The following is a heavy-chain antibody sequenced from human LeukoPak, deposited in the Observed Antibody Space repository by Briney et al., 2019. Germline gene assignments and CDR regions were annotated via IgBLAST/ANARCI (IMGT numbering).Heavy chain of an antibody. D-gene: IGHD2-2*01. CDR2: ISSSSYI. CDR3: ARATLHSTSCPIY. V-gene: IGHV3-21*01. Sequence: GGSLRLSCAASGFTFSSYSMNWVRQAPGKRLEWVSSISSSSYIYYADSVKGRFTISRDNAKNSLYLQMNSLRAEDTAVYYCARATLHSTSCPIYWGQGTLVTVSS. J-gene: IGHJ4*02. CDR1: GFTFSSYS.